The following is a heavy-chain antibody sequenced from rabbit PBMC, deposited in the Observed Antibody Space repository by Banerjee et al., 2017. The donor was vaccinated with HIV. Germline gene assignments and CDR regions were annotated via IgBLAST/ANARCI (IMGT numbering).Heavy chain of an antibody. J-gene: IGHJ3*01. D-gene: IGHD6-1*01. CDR1: GFSFSSSYY. CDR3: ARQPRYNGYGGYAYGEYDL. CDR2: INTGSSGST. Sequence: QEQLEESGGDLVKPGASLTLTCTASGFSFSSSYYMCWVRQAPGKGLEWIACINTGSSGSTYYASWAKGRFTISKTSSTTVTLQLTSLTAADAATYFCARQPRYNGYGGYAYGEYDLWGQGTLVTVS. V-gene: IGHV1S45*01.